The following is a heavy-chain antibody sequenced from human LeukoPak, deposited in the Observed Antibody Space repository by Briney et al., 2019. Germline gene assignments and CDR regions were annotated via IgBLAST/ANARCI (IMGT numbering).Heavy chain of an antibody. CDR2: ISGRGGST. Sequence: GGSLRLSCAASGFTFSSYGMYWVRQPPGKGLEWVSAISGRGGSTYYAHSVKGRFTISRDNSKNTLYLQMDSLRAEDTAVYYCAKDLRKNGIGHDAFDVWGQGTMVTVSS. J-gene: IGHJ3*01. CDR1: GFTFSSYG. D-gene: IGHD1-26*01. CDR3: AKDLRKNGIGHDAFDV. V-gene: IGHV3-23*01.